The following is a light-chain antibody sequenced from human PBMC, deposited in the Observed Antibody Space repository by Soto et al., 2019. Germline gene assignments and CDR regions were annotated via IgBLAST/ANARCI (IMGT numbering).Light chain of an antibody. CDR1: QSVSSY. J-gene: IGKJ4*01. CDR3: XXRSNLLT. Sequence: EIVLTQSPATLSLSPGERATLSCRASQSVSSYLAWYQQKPGQAPRLLIYDASNRATGIPARFSGSGSGTDFTLXISSLEXXXFAVXXXXXRSNLLTFGGGTKVEIK. CDR2: DAS. V-gene: IGKV3-11*01.